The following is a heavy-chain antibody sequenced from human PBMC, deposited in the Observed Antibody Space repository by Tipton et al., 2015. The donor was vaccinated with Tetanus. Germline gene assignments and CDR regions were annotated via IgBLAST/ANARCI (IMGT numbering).Heavy chain of an antibody. CDR2: IIPIFGTI. CDR1: GGSFSTYI. V-gene: IGHV1-69*06. Sequence: QLVQSGAEVKRPGSSVKVSRKTSGGSFSTYITSWVRQAPGQGLEWMGGIIPIFGTITYAQKFKGRVTITADKSTNTAYMELSSLTSEDTAVYYCARSRGGTRVYYAIAFWGQGTLVTVSS. D-gene: IGHD3-22*01. CDR3: ARSRGGTRVYYAIAF. J-gene: IGHJ4*02.